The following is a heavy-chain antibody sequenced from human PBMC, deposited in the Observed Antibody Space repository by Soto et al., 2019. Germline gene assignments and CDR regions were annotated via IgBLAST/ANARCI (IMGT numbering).Heavy chain of an antibody. D-gene: IGHD6-13*01. V-gene: IGHV1-3*01. CDR3: ARDRHYLIAAAGTYIGY. CDR2: INAGNGNT. Sequence: ASVKVSCKASGYTFTSYAMHWVRQAPGQRLEWMGWINAGNGNTKYSQKFQGRVTITRDTSASTAYMELSSLRSEDTAVYYCARDRHYLIAAAGTYIGYWGQGTLVTVSS. CDR1: GYTFTSYA. J-gene: IGHJ4*02.